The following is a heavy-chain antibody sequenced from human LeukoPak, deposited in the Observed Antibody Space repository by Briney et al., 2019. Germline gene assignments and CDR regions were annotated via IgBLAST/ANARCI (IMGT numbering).Heavy chain of an antibody. Sequence: GGSLRLSCAASGFTFSSYAMSWVRQAPGKGLEWVSAISGSGGSTYYADSVKGRFTISRDNSKNTLYLQMNSLRAEDTAVYYCAKGASSGSYFPASSFFDYWGQGTLVTVSS. CDR2: ISGSGGST. CDR3: AKGASSGSYFPASSFFDY. J-gene: IGHJ4*02. CDR1: GFTFSSYA. D-gene: IGHD1-26*01. V-gene: IGHV3-23*01.